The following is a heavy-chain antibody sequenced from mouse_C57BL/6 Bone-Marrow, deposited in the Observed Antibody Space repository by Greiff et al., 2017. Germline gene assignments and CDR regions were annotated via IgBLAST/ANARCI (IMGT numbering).Heavy chain of an antibody. CDR2: IHPNSGST. V-gene: IGHV1-64*01. CDR3: ARSGYGSSYLAWFAY. CDR1: GYTFTSYW. D-gene: IGHD1-1*01. Sequence: VPIPKPGAELVKPGASVKLSCKASGYTFTSYWMHWVKQRPGQGLEWIGMIHPNSGSTNYNEKFKSKATLTVDKSSSTAYMQLSSLTSEDSAVYYCARSGYGSSYLAWFAYWGQGTLVTVSA. J-gene: IGHJ3*01.